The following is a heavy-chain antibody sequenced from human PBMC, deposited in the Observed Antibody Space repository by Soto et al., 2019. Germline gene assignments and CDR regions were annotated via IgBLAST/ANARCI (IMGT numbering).Heavy chain of an antibody. CDR2: MNPNTGNA. Sequence: ASVKVSCKASGYTFTSYDINWVRQATGQGLEWMGWMNPNTGNAGYAQKFQGRVTMTRNTSISTAYMDLSSLTSEDTAVYYCARDVMTTVTTFDYWGRGTLVTVSS. V-gene: IGHV1-8*01. D-gene: IGHD4-17*01. CDR3: ARDVMTTVTTFDY. CDR1: GYTFTSYD. J-gene: IGHJ4*02.